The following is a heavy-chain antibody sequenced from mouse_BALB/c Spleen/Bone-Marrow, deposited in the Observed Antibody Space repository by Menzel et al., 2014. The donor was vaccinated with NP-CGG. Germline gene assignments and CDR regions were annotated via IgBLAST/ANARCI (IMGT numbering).Heavy chain of an antibody. CDR1: GFTFSDYY. CDR2: ISNGYDST. CDR3: ARESYGHAMDY. V-gene: IGHV5-12*02. J-gene: IGHJ4*01. Sequence: EVKLMESGGGLVQPGGSLKLSCATSGFTFSDYYMFWVRQTPDKRLEWVAYISNGYDSTLYSDTVKGRFTISRDNAKNTLYLQMSRLRSEDTAMYYCARESYGHAMDYWGQGTSVTASS. D-gene: IGHD2-12*01.